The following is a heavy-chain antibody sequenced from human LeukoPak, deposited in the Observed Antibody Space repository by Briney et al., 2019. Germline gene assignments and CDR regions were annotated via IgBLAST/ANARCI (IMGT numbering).Heavy chain of an antibody. D-gene: IGHD5-18*01. CDR2: ISGSSSYI. V-gene: IGHV3-21*01. CDR1: GFTFSTYS. Sequence: PGGSLRLSCAASGFTFSTYSMNWVRQAPGKGLEWVSSISGSSSYIYYADSVRGRFTISRDNAKNSLHLQMNSLRAEDTAVYYCARGQSYGWFDPWGQGTLVTVSS. CDR3: ARGQSYGWFDP. J-gene: IGHJ5*02.